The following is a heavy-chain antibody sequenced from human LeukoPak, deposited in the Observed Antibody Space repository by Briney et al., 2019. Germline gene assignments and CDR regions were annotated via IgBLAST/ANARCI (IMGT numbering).Heavy chain of an antibody. V-gene: IGHV4-30-2*01. CDR3: AAIEGIVVVPAAYFDY. Sequence: SETLSLTCTVSGGSISSGGYYWSWIRQPPGKGLEWIGYIYHSGSTYYNPSLKSRVTISVDRSKNQFSLKLSSVTAADTAVYYCAAIEGIVVVPAAYFDYWGQGTLVTVSS. D-gene: IGHD2-2*01. CDR2: IYHSGST. J-gene: IGHJ4*02. CDR1: GGSISSGGYY.